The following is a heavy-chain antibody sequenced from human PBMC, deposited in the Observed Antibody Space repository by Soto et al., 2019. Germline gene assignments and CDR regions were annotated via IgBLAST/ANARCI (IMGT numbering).Heavy chain of an antibody. V-gene: IGHV3-23*01. CDR2: ISYGGGTT. CDR3: AKDLGYRALVFDY. CDR1: EFTFSNYA. Sequence: PGGSLRLSCAASEFTFSNYAMSWVRQAPGKGLEWVSAISYGGGTTYYADSVKGRFTISRDNSKNTLYLQMNSLRAEDTAVYYCAKDLGYRALVFDYWGQGTLVTVSS. D-gene: IGHD5-12*01. J-gene: IGHJ4*02.